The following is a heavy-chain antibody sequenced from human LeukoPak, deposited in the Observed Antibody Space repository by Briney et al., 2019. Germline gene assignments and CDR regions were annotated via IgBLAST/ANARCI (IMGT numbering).Heavy chain of an antibody. CDR3: ARLSAGFNSSYWFDP. J-gene: IGHJ5*02. CDR1: GGSISSYY. D-gene: IGHD2/OR15-2a*01. Sequence: PSETLSLTCTVSGGSISSYYWTWIRQPPGKGLEWMGYIYSSGRTNYNPSLKSQVTMSVDTSKNQFSLKVISVTAADTAVYYCARLSAGFNSSYWFDPWGQGTLVTVSS. CDR2: IYSSGRT. V-gene: IGHV4-4*09.